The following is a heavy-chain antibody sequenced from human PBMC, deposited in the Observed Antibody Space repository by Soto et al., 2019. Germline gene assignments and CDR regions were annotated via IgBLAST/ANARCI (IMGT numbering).Heavy chain of an antibody. CDR1: GGSFSAYY. CDR3: ARGVGYAGVDY. D-gene: IGHD5-12*01. V-gene: IGHV4-34*01. Sequence: QVQLQQWGAGLLKPSETLSLTCAVYGGSFSAYYWSWIRQPPGKGLEWLGEINNSGSTNYNPSLKSRVTISVDRSKNQFSLKLTSVTAADTAGYYCARGVGYAGVDYWGQGTLVTVSS. J-gene: IGHJ4*02. CDR2: INNSGST.